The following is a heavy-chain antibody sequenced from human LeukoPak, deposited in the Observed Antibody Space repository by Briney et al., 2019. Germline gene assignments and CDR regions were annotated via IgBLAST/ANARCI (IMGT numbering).Heavy chain of an antibody. J-gene: IGHJ3*02. Sequence: GGSLRLSCAASGFTFDDYGMSWVRQAPGKGLEWVSAINWNGDSTGHADSVRGRFTISRDNVKDSLFLQMNSLRVEDTALYYCARCSRSSTDCYSAFDIWGQGTMVTVSS. CDR2: INWNGDST. V-gene: IGHV3-20*04. CDR3: ARCSRSSTDCYSAFDI. D-gene: IGHD2-2*02. CDR1: GFTFDDYG.